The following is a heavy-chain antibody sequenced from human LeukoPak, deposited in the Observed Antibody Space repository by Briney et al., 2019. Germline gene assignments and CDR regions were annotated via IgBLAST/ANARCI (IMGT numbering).Heavy chain of an antibody. D-gene: IGHD3-16*01. CDR1: AVTLCVSA. CDR3: TVPQSGGNWFDP. Sequence: PGGTLRLSCAASAVTLCVSAMLLGRRASGPGLESFGRMRGKGYREPHAYAASVKGRFTISRDASGSPAYLQMNSLKAEDTAVYSCTVPQSGGNWFDPWGQGTLVTVSS. V-gene: IGHV3-73*01. J-gene: IGHJ5*02. CDR2: MRGKGYREPH.